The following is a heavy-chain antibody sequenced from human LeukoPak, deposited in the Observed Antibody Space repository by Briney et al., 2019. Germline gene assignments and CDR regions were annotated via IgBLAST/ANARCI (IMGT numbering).Heavy chain of an antibody. V-gene: IGHV4-38-2*02. Sequence: SETLSLTCTVSGYSISSGYYWGWIRQPPGKGLEWIGTIYHSGSTYYNPSLKSRVTISVDTSKNQFSLRLSSVTAADTAVYYCARSSRSWSTFDNWGQGTLVTVSS. CDR1: GYSISSGYY. D-gene: IGHD2-2*01. CDR2: IYHSGST. CDR3: ARSSRSWSTFDN. J-gene: IGHJ4*02.